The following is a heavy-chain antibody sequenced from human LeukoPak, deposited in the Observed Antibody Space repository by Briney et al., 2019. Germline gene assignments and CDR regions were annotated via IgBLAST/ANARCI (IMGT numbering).Heavy chain of an antibody. CDR1: GGSFSGYY. Sequence: PSETLSLTCAVYGGSFSGYYWSWIRQPPGKGLEWIGEINHSGSTNYNPSLKSRVTISVDTSKNQFSLKLRSVTAADTAVYYCARGGIAVAGPHFDYWGQGTLVTVSS. J-gene: IGHJ4*02. V-gene: IGHV4-34*01. CDR3: ARGGIAVAGPHFDY. D-gene: IGHD6-19*01. CDR2: INHSGST.